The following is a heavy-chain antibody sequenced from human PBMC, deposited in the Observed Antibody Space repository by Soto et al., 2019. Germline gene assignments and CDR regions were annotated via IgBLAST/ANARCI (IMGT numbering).Heavy chain of an antibody. J-gene: IGHJ6*02. D-gene: IGHD4-17*01. CDR3: GRVPLDGNYENGVDV. Sequence: AGSVGLSCAASGFNFNTYWMYWFRQAPGKGLEWVANIDTDGSRKNYVDSVKGRFIISRDNAKNSLFLQMNSLRADDTAVYYCGRVPLDGNYENGVDVGGQGTTVTVSS. CDR1: GFNFNTYW. V-gene: IGHV3-7*03. CDR2: IDTDGSRK.